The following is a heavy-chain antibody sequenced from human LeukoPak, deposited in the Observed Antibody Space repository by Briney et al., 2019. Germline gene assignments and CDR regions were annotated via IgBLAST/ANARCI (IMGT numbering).Heavy chain of an antibody. Sequence: ASVKVSCKTSGYTFIAYYVHWVPQAPGQGLEWMGWLNPNTGDTTYAQQFQGRVTMTRDTSLSTVYMELSSLRSDDTAVYYCARVVFDGSISRRFDSWGQGTQVAVFS. CDR2: LNPNTGDT. CDR3: ARVVFDGSISRRFDS. D-gene: IGHD3-3*02. CDR1: GYTFIAYY. J-gene: IGHJ4*02. V-gene: IGHV1-2*02.